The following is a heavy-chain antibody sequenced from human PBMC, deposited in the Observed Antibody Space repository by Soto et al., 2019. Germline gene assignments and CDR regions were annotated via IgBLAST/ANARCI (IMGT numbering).Heavy chain of an antibody. Sequence: EVQLLESGGGLVQPGGSLRLSCAASGFTFSSYAMSWVRQAPGKGLEWVSAISGSGGSTYYADSVKGRFTISRDNSKNTLYQQKNSRRAADTAVYYCATTRAAGHYYYYYMDVWGKGTTVTVSS. V-gene: IGHV3-23*01. J-gene: IGHJ6*03. D-gene: IGHD6-13*01. CDR3: ATTRAAGHYYYYYMDV. CDR2: ISGSGGST. CDR1: GFTFSSYA.